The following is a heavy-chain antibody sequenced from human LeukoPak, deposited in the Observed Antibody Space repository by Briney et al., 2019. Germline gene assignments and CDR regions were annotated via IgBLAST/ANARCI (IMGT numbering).Heavy chain of an antibody. CDR1: GYTFTSYG. CDR3: ARHLTMRYCSGGSCSSFDY. CDR2: ISAYNGNT. J-gene: IGHJ4*02. Sequence: ASVKVSCKASGYTFTSYGISWVRQAPGQGLEWMGWISAYNGNTNYAQKLQGRGTMTTDTSTSTAYMELRSLRSDDTAVYYCARHLTMRYCSGGSCSSFDYWGQGTLVTVSS. D-gene: IGHD2-15*01. V-gene: IGHV1-18*01.